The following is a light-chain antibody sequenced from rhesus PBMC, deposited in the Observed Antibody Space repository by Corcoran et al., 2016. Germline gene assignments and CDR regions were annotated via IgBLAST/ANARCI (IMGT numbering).Light chain of an antibody. CDR2: GAS. CDR3: QQYNNWWT. J-gene: IGKJ1*01. Sequence: EIVMTQSPATLSLSPGERVTLSCRASQSVSSYVAWYQQTPEQAPRHLIYGASSMAPGIPDRFSGSGSGTDFTLIISSLEPEDVGVYYCQQYNNWWTFGQGTKVEIK. V-gene: IGKV3S9*01. CDR1: QSVSSY.